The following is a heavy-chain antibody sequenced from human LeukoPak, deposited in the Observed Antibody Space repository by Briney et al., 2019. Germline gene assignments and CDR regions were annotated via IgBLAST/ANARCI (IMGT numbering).Heavy chain of an antibody. CDR2: VYNSGST. D-gene: IGHD3-10*01. CDR3: ARHYGP. Sequence: SETLSLTCTVSGGSISSYYWSWIRQPPGKGLEWIGYVYNSGSTDYNPSLKSRVTISVDTSKNQFSLKLNSVTATDTAVYYCARHYGPWGQGTLVTVSS. V-gene: IGHV4-59*08. CDR1: GGSISSYY. J-gene: IGHJ4*02.